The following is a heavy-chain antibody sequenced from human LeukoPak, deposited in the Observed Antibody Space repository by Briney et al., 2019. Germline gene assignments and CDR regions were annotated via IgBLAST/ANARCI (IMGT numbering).Heavy chain of an antibody. V-gene: IGHV3-7*01. J-gene: IGHJ3*02. CDR1: GFTFSSYW. CDR3: ARVGGWPLDAFDI. D-gene: IGHD6-19*01. Sequence: GGSLRLSCAASGFTFSSYWVSWVRQAPGKGLEWVANIKQDGSEKYYVDSVKGRFTISRDNAKNSLYLQMNSLRAEDTAVYYCARVGGWPLDAFDIWGQRTMVTVSS. CDR2: IKQDGSEK.